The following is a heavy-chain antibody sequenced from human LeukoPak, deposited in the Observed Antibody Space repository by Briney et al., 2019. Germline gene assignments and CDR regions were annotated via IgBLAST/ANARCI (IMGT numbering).Heavy chain of an antibody. D-gene: IGHD3-22*01. J-gene: IGHJ3*02. CDR1: GGPITNSY. V-gene: IGHV4-4*07. CDR2: IHATGST. Sequence: PSETLSLICTVSGGPITNSYWSWIRHSAGTGMEWIGRIHATGSTDYSPSLKSRVSMSLDMPTKQFSLTLSAVTAADTATYYCARILDRDIWSQGTLVTVSP. CDR3: ARILDRDI.